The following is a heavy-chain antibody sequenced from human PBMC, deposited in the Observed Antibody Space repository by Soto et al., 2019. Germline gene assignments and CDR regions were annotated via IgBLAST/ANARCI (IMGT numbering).Heavy chain of an antibody. CDR3: ARENHAKFDY. Sequence: GGSLRLSCAASGFTFSTYWMSWVRQAPGKGLEWVASIAQDGAEKHYVDSVKGRFTISKDNAKNSLFLQVDSLRAEDTAVYYCARENHAKFDYWGQGTLVTVSS. V-gene: IGHV3-7*01. CDR1: GFTFSTYW. J-gene: IGHJ4*02. CDR2: IAQDGAEK.